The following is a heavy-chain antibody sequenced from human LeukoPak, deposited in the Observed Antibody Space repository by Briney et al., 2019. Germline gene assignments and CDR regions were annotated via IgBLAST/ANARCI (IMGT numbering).Heavy chain of an antibody. Sequence: GGSLRLSRAASGFAFRRYWMHWVRQAPGKGLVWVSRINTDGSSTSYADSVRGRFTISRDNAKNTLYLQMNSLRAEDTAVYYCARDLWYDSSLDYWGQGTLVTVSS. CDR2: INTDGSST. CDR1: GFAFRRYW. V-gene: IGHV3-74*01. J-gene: IGHJ4*02. D-gene: IGHD3-22*01. CDR3: ARDLWYDSSLDY.